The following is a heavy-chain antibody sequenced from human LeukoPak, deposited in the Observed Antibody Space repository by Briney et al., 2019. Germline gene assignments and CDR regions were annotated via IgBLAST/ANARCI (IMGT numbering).Heavy chain of an antibody. V-gene: IGHV4-61*02. CDR2: IYTSGST. CDR1: GGSISSGSYY. CDR3: ARGGSYFDS. Sequence: SETLSLTCTVSGGSISSGSYYWSWIRQPAGKGLEWIGRIYTSGSTNYNPSRKIRVTISVDTSKNQFSLKLSSVTAADTAMYYCARGGSYFDSWGQGTLVTVSS. J-gene: IGHJ4*02. D-gene: IGHD1-26*01.